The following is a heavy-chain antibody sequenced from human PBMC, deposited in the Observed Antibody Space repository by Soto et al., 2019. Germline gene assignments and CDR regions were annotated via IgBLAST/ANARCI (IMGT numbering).Heavy chain of an antibody. V-gene: IGHV3-23*01. CDR1: GFICSSYD. CDR3: AMATATGGGAFDI. CDR2: ILVSDST. J-gene: IGHJ3*02. Sequence: GVSLRLSCAASGFICSSYDMSWVRQAPGKGLEWVSTILVSDSTHYEDSVRGRFTISRDRSKNTVYLQMNSLTAGDTAVYYCAMATATGGGAFDICVQGTMVTASS. D-gene: IGHD2-8*02.